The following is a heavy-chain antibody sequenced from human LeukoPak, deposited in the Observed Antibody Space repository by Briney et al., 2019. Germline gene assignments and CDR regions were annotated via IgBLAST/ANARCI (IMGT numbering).Heavy chain of an antibody. CDR3: AKGTTVTAYYYGMDV. CDR2: ISGSGGST. V-gene: IGHV3-23*01. J-gene: IGHJ6*02. CDR1: GFTFSRYA. D-gene: IGHD4-11*01. Sequence: SGGSLRLSCAASGFTFSRYAMSWVRQAPGKGLEWVSAISGSGGSTYYADSVKGRFTISRDNSKNTLYLQMNSLRAEDTAVYYCAKGTTVTAYYYGMDVWGQGTTVTVSS.